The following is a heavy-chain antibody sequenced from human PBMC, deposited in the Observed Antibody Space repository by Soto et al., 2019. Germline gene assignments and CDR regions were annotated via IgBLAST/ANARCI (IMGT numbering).Heavy chain of an antibody. CDR3: AHVYGGYDNFDY. CDR1: GFSLSTSGVG. CDR2: IYWADDK. V-gene: IGHV2-5*02. D-gene: IGHD5-12*01. J-gene: IGHJ4*02. Sequence: QITLKESGPTLVKPTQTLTLTCTFSGFSLSTSGVGVGWIRQPPGKALEWLALIYWADDKRYSPSLKSRLTNTKDTSKNQVVLTMTNMDPVDTATYYCAHVYGGYDNFDYWGQGTLVTVSS.